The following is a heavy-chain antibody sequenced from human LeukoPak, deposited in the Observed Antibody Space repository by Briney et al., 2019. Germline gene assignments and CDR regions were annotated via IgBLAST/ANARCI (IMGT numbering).Heavy chain of an antibody. D-gene: IGHD2-21*02. J-gene: IGHJ4*02. CDR3: ARQAYCGADCCSLDF. Sequence: SETLSLTCTVSGGSISIYSWSWIRQPPGKGLEWIGYIYTSGSTNYNPSLQSRVTISVDTSRSQFSLKLTSVTAADTAVYCCARQAYCGADCCSLDFWGQGTLVTVSS. V-gene: IGHV4-4*09. CDR2: IYTSGST. CDR1: GGSISIYS.